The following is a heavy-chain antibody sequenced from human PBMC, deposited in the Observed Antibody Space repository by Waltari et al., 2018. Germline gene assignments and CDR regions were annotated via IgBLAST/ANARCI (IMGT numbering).Heavy chain of an antibody. V-gene: IGHV4-39*02. D-gene: IGHD3-9*01. CDR3: ARRPYDISTGGFDY. Sequence: QLQLQESGPGLVNPSETLSLSCTVAGDSISLKSYYWGWIRQPPGKGLEWIGSFSYGGTNYNPSLKSRVTISADTSKNRFSLKLNSVTATDTAVYYCARRPYDISTGGFDYWGQGILVTVSA. CDR1: GDSISLKSYY. J-gene: IGHJ4*02. CDR2: FSYGGT.